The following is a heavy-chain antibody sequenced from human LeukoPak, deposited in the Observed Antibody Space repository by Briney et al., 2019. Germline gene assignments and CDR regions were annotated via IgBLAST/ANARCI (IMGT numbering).Heavy chain of an antibody. Sequence: SGPTLVNPTQPLPLTCTFTGFSVTTNGVGVGWIRQAPGKALEWLAIIFWDGDRRYNSSLRSRLTITSDSSKNQVVLTMTNMDPVDTATYFCAHSLRRPGCSGGNCYYFDYWGQGTLVTVSS. CDR1: GFSVTTNGVG. V-gene: IGHV2-5*02. D-gene: IGHD2-15*01. CDR3: AHSLRRPGCSGGNCYYFDY. CDR2: IFWDGDR. J-gene: IGHJ4*02.